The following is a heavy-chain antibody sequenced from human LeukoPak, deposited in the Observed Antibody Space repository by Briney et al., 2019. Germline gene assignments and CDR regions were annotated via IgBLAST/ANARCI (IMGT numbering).Heavy chain of an antibody. J-gene: IGHJ6*02. V-gene: IGHV3-11*01. CDR3: ARAQEQLVRHYYYYGMDV. D-gene: IGHD6-6*01. Sequence: PGGSLRLSCAASGFTFSDYYMSWIRQAPGKGLEWVSYISSSGSTIYYADSVKGRFTISRDNAKNSLYLQMNSLRAEDTAVYYCARAQEQLVRHYYYYGMDVWGQEPTVTVSS. CDR1: GFTFSDYY. CDR2: ISSSGSTI.